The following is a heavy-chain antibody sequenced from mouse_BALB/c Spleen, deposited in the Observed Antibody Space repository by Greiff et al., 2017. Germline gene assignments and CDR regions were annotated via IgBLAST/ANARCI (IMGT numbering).Heavy chain of an antibody. Sequence: EVKLMESGGGLVQPGGSLKLSCAASGFTFSSYGMSWVRQTPDKRLELVATINSNGGSTYYPDSVKGRFTISRDNAKNTLYLQMSSLKSEDTAMYYCARGRITGYAMDYWGQGTSVTVSS. J-gene: IGHJ4*01. V-gene: IGHV5-6-3*01. D-gene: IGHD1-1*01. CDR1: GFTFSSYG. CDR3: ARGRITGYAMDY. CDR2: INSNGGST.